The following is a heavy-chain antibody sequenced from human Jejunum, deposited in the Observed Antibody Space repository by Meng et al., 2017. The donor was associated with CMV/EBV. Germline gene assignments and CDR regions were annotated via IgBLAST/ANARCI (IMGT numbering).Heavy chain of an antibody. J-gene: IGHJ5*02. Sequence: SWAAYGFIFSRYGMHWVRQAPGKGLEWVANINQDGSAKYYVDSVKGRFTISRDNAKNSLYLQMNSLSAEDTAVYYCATSSARPGNSWGQGTLVTVSS. CDR1: GFIFSRYG. D-gene: IGHD2/OR15-2a*01. V-gene: IGHV3-7*01. CDR3: ATSSARPGNS. CDR2: INQDGSAK.